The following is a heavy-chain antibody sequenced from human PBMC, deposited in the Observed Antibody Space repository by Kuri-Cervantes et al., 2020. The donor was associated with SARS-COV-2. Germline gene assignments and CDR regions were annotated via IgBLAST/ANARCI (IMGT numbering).Heavy chain of an antibody. Sequence: GESLKISCAASGFTFTTYAMNWVRQAPGKGLEWVGLISYDGSNKYYADSVKGRFTISRDNSKNTLYLQMNSLRAEDTAVYYCAKEIDIVVVPAAPYYYYGMDVWGQGTTVTVSS. D-gene: IGHD2-2*01. CDR1: GFTFTTYA. CDR2: ISYDGSNK. J-gene: IGHJ6*02. V-gene: IGHV3-30-3*01. CDR3: AKEIDIVVVPAAPYYYYGMDV.